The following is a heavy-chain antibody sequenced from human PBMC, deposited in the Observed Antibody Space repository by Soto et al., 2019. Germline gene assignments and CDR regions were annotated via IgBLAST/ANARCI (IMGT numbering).Heavy chain of an antibody. CDR2: IYPGDSDT. D-gene: IGHD2-2*01. Sequence: GESLKISCKGSGYSFSSYWIVWVRQMPGKGLEWMGTIYPGDSDTRYCPSFQGQVTISADKSISTAYLQWNSLKASDTAMYFCARNKGYCSSISCYGMDVWRQRAAVTVSS. V-gene: IGHV5-51*01. J-gene: IGHJ6*02. CDR1: GYSFSSYW. CDR3: ARNKGYCSSISCYGMDV.